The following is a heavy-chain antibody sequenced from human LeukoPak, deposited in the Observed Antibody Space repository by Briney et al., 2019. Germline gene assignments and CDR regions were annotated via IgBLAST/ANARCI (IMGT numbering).Heavy chain of an antibody. Sequence: ASVKVSCKASGYTFTSYGISWVRQAPGQGLEWMGWMNPNSGNTGYAQKFQGRVTITRNTSISTAYMELSSLRSEDTAVYYCATATQFYYDFWSGYYVGNDFWGQGTLVTVSS. J-gene: IGHJ4*02. CDR2: MNPNSGNT. D-gene: IGHD3-3*01. CDR1: GYTFTSYG. CDR3: ATATQFYYDFWSGYYVGNDF. V-gene: IGHV1-8*03.